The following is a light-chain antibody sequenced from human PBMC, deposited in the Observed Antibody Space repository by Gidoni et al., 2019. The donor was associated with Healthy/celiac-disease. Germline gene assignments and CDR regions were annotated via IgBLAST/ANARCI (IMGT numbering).Light chain of an antibody. J-gene: IGKJ4*01. V-gene: IGKV1-39*01. Sequence: DIQMTQSPSSLSASVGDIVTITCRAIQSISSYLNWYQQKPGKAPKLLIYAASSLQSGVPSRFSGSGSGTDFTLTISSLQPEDFATYYCQQSYSTPRLTFGGGTKVEIK. CDR3: QQSYSTPRLT. CDR2: AAS. CDR1: QSISSY.